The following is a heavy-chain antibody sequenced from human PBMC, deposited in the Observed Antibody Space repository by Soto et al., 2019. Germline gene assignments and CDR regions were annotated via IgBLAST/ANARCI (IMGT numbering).Heavy chain of an antibody. CDR3: VRGDRNNGGLHY. Sequence: EVQLVESGGGLVQPGGSLRLSCGASGFTFSSYWMHWVRQAPGKGLVWVSRINGDGSSISYADSVKGRFTISRDNAKNALYLQMNTLRGEDTAVYYCVRGDRNNGGLHYWGQGTLVSVSS. CDR1: GFTFSSYW. CDR2: INGDGSSI. J-gene: IGHJ4*02. V-gene: IGHV3-74*01. D-gene: IGHD1-1*01.